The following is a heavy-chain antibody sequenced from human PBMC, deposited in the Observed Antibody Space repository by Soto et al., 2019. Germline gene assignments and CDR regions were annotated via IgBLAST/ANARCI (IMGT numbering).Heavy chain of an antibody. D-gene: IGHD5-12*01. CDR3: ARATQATRRRFDY. V-gene: IGHV3-30-3*01. CDR1: GFTFSSYA. Sequence: QVQLVESGGGAVQPGRSLRLSCAASGFTFSSYAMHWVRQAPGKGLEWVAVISYDGSNKYYADSVKGRFTISRDNSKNTLYLQMTSLRAEDTAVYYCARATQATRRRFDYWGQGTLVTVSS. J-gene: IGHJ4*02. CDR2: ISYDGSNK.